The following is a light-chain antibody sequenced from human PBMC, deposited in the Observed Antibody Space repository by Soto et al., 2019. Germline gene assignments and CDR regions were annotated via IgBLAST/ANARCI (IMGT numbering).Light chain of an antibody. CDR2: DNN. V-gene: IGLV1-51*01. J-gene: IGLJ3*02. CDR1: RAKIGNSY. Sequence: QAVVTQPPSVSAAPGQKVTISCSGSRAKIGNSYVSWYQQVPGTAPRLLIYDNNERPSGIPDRFSGSKSGTSATLGITGLQTGDEADYYCVAWDSGLNGVLFGGGTKVTVL. CDR3: VAWDSGLNGVL.